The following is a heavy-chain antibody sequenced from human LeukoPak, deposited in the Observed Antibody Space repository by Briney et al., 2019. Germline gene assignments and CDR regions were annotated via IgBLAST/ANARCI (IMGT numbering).Heavy chain of an antibody. D-gene: IGHD5-18*01. V-gene: IGHV1-69*13. CDR1: GCTFSRND. Sequence: SVKVSCKASGCTFSRNDISWVRQAPGQGVEWMGGIMPLFGTAKNAQKFQGTVTITADESTSTAYMELSSLRSEDTAVYYCASREIVGLHSYGPATAFDISGQGTTVTASS. J-gene: IGHJ3*02. CDR2: IMPLFGTA. CDR3: ASREIVGLHSYGPATAFDI.